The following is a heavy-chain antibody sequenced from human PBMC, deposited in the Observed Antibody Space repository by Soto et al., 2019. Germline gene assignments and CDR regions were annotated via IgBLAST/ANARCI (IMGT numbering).Heavy chain of an antibody. CDR2: ISAYNGNT. V-gene: IGHV1-18*01. CDR1: GYTFTSYD. CDR3: ARIYDSSGKSHFDY. D-gene: IGHD3-22*01. J-gene: IGHJ4*02. Sequence: GASVKVSCKASGYTFTSYDITWVRQAPGQGLEWMGWISAYNGNTNYAQKLQGRVTMTTDTSTSTAYMEVRSLRSDDTAVYYCARIYDSSGKSHFDYWGQGTLVTVSS.